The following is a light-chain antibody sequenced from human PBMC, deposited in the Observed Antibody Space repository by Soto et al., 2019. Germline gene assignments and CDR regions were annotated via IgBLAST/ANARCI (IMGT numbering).Light chain of an antibody. J-gene: IGKJ5*01. V-gene: IGKV1-39*01. CDR1: QGIDSS. CDR3: QQSYSTPT. Sequence: TQSPSSLSASVGDRVTITCRASQGIDSSFAWYQQKPGKAPKLLIYDVSSLQSGVPSRFSGSGSGTEFTLTISSLQPEDFATYYCQQSYSTPTFGQGTRLEIK. CDR2: DVS.